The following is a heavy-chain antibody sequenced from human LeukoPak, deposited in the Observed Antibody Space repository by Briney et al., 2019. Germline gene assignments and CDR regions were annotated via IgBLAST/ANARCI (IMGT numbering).Heavy chain of an antibody. V-gene: IGHV1-18*01. D-gene: IGHD6-13*01. CDR3: ARGAAAGIRGISSVNFDY. Sequence: ASVKVSCKASGYTFTSYGISWVRQAPGQGLEWMGWISAYNGNTNYAQKLEDRVTMTTDTATSTAYMELSSLRSEDTAVYYCARGAAAGIRGISSVNFDYWGQGTLVTVSS. J-gene: IGHJ4*02. CDR1: GYTFTSYG. CDR2: ISAYNGNT.